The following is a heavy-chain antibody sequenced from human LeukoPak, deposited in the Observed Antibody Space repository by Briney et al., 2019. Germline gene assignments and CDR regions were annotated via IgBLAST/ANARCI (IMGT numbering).Heavy chain of an antibody. CDR3: ARGIVVVVAANDLIDY. V-gene: IGHV3-30*04. CDR2: ISYDGSNK. D-gene: IGHD2-15*01. J-gene: IGHJ4*02. CDR1: GFTFSSYA. Sequence: GGSLRLPCAASGFTFSSYAMHWVRQALGKGLEWVAVISYDGSNKYYADSVKGRFTISRDNSKNTLYLQMNSLRAEDTAVYYCARGIVVVVAANDLIDYWGQGTLVTVSS.